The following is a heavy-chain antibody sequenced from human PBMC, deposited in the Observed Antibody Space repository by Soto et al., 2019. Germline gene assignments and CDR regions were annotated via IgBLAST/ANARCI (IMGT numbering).Heavy chain of an antibody. CDR1: GGSISSSSYY. CDR2: IYYSGST. D-gene: IGHD3-10*01. V-gene: IGHV4-39*01. J-gene: IGHJ6*02. Sequence: LSLTCTVSGGSISSSSYYWGWIRQPPGKGLEWIGSIYYSGSTYYNPSLKSRVTISVDTSKNQFSLKLSSVTAADTAVYYCARLSVSYGSGYYYGMDVWGQGTTVTVSS. CDR3: ARLSVSYGSGYYYGMDV.